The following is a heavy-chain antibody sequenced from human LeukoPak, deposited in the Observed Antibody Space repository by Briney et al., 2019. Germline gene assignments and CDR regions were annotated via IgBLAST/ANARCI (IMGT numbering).Heavy chain of an antibody. J-gene: IGHJ4*02. Sequence: ASVKVSCKASGYTFTGYYMHWVRQAPGEGHEWVGWINPNSGGTNYAQKFQGRVTMTRDTSISTAYMELSRLRSDDTAVYYCARDNYDFWSGYYLDYWGQGTLVTVSS. CDR1: GYTFTGYY. CDR3: ARDNYDFWSGYYLDY. D-gene: IGHD3-3*01. V-gene: IGHV1-2*02. CDR2: INPNSGGT.